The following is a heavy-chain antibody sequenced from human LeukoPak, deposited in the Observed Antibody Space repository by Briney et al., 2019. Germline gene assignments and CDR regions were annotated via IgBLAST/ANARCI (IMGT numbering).Heavy chain of an antibody. CDR1: GFTFSSYS. V-gene: IGHV3-21*01. D-gene: IGHD3-3*01. CDR3: ARGGPGSYYDFWSGYYSWYYYYMDV. CDR2: ISSSSSYI. J-gene: IGHJ6*03. Sequence: GGSLRLSCAASGFTFSSYSMNWVRQAPGKGLEWVSSISSSSSYIYYADSVKGRFTISRDNAKNSLYLQMNSLRAEDTAVYYCARGGPGSYYDFWSGYYSWYYYYMDVWGKGTTVTVSS.